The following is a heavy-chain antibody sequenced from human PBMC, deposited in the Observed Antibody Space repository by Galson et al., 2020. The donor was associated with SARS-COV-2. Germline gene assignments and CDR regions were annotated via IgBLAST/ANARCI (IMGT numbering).Heavy chain of an antibody. CDR2: ISSSGSII. CDR1: GFTFSDYY. J-gene: IGHJ4*02. Sequence: TGGSLRLSCAASGFTFSDYYMSWIRQAPGKGLEWVSYISSSGSIIYYADSVKGRFTISRDNAKKSLYLQMNSLRVEDTAVYYCARDGYSSSSWDNWGQGSLVTVSS. V-gene: IGHV3-11*01. CDR3: ARDGYSSSSWDN. D-gene: IGHD6-13*01.